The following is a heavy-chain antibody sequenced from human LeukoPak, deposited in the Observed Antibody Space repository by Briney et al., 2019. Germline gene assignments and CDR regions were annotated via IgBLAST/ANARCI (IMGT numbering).Heavy chain of an antibody. J-gene: IGHJ4*02. Sequence: PGGSLRLSCAASGFTFSSYAMSWVRQAPGKGLEWVSAISGSGGSTYYADSVKGRFTISRDNSKNTLYLQMNSLRAEDTAVYYCARAITAFGVPGATYYFDYWGQGTLVTVSS. CDR3: ARAITAFGVPGATYYFDY. D-gene: IGHD3-3*01. CDR1: GFTFSSYA. V-gene: IGHV3-23*01. CDR2: ISGSGGST.